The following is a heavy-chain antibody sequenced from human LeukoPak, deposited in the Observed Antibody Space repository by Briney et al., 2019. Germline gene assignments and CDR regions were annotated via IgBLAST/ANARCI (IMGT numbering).Heavy chain of an antibody. CDR3: ARQGLSSGWPFDY. V-gene: IGHV4-59*08. J-gene: IGHJ4*02. Sequence: SETLSLTCTVSGGSISSYYWSWIRQPPGKGLEWIGYIYYSGSTNYNPSLTSRVTISVDTSKNQFSLKLSSVTAADTAVYYCARQGLSSGWPFDYWGQGTLVTVSS. CDR1: GGSISSYY. CDR2: IYYSGST. D-gene: IGHD6-19*01.